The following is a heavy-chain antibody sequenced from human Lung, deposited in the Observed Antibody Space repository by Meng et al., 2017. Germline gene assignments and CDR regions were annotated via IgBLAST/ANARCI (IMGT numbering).Heavy chain of an antibody. CDR3: TKNDFYCLGY. Sequence: LQKSEPGLVTPCWILSRACASCGCSISSGNWWSWVRQPPGKGLDWIGEIYHSGSTNYNPSLKSRITISVDKPKNQFSLTLSSVTAADTAVYYCTKNDFYCLGYWGQGTLVTVSS. CDR2: IYHSGST. CDR1: GCSISSGNW. V-gene: IGHV4-4*02. J-gene: IGHJ4*02. D-gene: IGHD2-21*01.